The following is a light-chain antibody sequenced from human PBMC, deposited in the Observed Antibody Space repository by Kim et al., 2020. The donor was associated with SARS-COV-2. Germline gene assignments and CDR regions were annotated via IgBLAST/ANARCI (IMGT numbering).Light chain of an antibody. J-gene: IGKJ5*01. CDR3: QKYDKLPSKVN. Sequence: DIQMTQSPSSLSASVGDRVTITCQASQDISNYLNWYQQKPGKAPKLLIYEASNLETGVPSRFSGSGSGTDFTFTISSLQPEDIATYYCQKYDKLPSKVNVGQGTRLEIK. V-gene: IGKV1-33*01. CDR1: QDISNY. CDR2: EAS.